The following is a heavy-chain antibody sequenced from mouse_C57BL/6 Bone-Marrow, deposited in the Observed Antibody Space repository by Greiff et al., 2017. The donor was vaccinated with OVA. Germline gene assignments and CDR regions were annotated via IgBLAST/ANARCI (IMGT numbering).Heavy chain of an antibody. Sequence: QVQLQQPGTELVKPGASVKLSCKASGYTFTSYWMHWVKQRPGQGLEWIGNINPSNGGTNYNEKFKSKATLTVDKSSSTAYMQLSSLTSEDSAVYYCARSIYYDYDGGYAMDYWGQGTSVTVSS. CDR1: GYTFTSYW. CDR2: INPSNGGT. J-gene: IGHJ4*01. D-gene: IGHD2-4*01. V-gene: IGHV1-53*01. CDR3: ARSIYYDYDGGYAMDY.